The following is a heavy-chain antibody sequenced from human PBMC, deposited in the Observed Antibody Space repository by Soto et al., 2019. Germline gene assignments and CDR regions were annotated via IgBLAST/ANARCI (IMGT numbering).Heavy chain of an antibody. J-gene: IGHJ5*02. D-gene: IGHD6-25*01. Sequence: SETLSLXCTVSGGSISSSDFYWGWLRQTPGKGLEFIGSMYYSGTTYYNPSLKSRVTISVDTSKNQFTLKLISVTAADTAVYYCAVVDSTGNWFDPWGEGALVTVSS. CDR3: AVVDSTGNWFDP. CDR1: GGSISSSDFY. V-gene: IGHV4-39*01. CDR2: MYYSGTT.